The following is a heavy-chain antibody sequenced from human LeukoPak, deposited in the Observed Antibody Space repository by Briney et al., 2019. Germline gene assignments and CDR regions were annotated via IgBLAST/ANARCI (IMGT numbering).Heavy chain of an antibody. Sequence: PTVKLSCKASRVTFRSYAISCVPQAPRHGLEWMRRIIPILSIANYAQKFQGRVTITADKSTSTAYMELSSLRSEDTAVYYWARDPTKMVRGAPDDYWGQGTLVTVSS. D-gene: IGHD3-10*01. CDR1: RVTFRSYA. CDR2: IIPILSIA. V-gene: IGHV1-69*04. CDR3: ARDPTKMVRGAPDDY. J-gene: IGHJ4*02.